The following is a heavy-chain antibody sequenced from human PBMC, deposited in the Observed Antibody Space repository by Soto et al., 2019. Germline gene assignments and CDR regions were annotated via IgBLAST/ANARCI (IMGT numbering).Heavy chain of an antibody. Sequence: QVQLVQSGAEVKKPGASVKVSCKASGYTFTSYGISWVRQAPGQGLEWMGWISAYNGNTNYAQKLQGRVTMTTDTSTSTAYMELRSLRSDDTAVYYCARDLFSLSNWNDPQPVPNYYYGMDVWGQGTTVTVSS. CDR3: ARDLFSLSNWNDPQPVPNYYYGMDV. J-gene: IGHJ6*02. V-gene: IGHV1-18*01. CDR1: GYTFTSYG. CDR2: ISAYNGNT. D-gene: IGHD1-1*01.